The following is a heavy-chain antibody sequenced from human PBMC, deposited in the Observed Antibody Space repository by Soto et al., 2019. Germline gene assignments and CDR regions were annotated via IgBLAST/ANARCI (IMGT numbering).Heavy chain of an antibody. J-gene: IGHJ4*02. CDR2: IYPGDSDT. CDR3: ARPVIGVAGPLVY. V-gene: IGHV5-51*01. D-gene: IGHD2-15*01. CDR1: GYNFTKYW. Sequence: GESLKISCKGSGYNFTKYWIGWVRQMPGKGPEWMGIIYPGDSDTRYSPSFQGQVIISADKSISTAYLQWSSLKASDTAMYYCARPVIGVAGPLVYGGQGTLVTVPS.